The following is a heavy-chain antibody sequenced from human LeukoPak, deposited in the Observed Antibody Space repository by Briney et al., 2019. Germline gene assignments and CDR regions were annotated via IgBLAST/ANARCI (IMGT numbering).Heavy chain of an antibody. J-gene: IGHJ4*02. CDR3: SRDSGAFCPWFY. CDR1: GGSIRCTHW. V-gene: IGHV4/OR15-8*02. CDR2: ISLSGQT. D-gene: IGHD1-26*01. Sequence: PSETLSLTSGVSGGSIRCTHWWGSVRQPPGQGLEWIGEISLSGQTNFNPSLNGRVTMSLDESRKQLSQMLTSVTAAATAIYCCSRDSGAFCPWFYWGQGTLVIVPP.